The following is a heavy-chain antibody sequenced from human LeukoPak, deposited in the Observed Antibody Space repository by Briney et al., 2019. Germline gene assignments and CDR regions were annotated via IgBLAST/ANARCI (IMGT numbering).Heavy chain of an antibody. Sequence: GRSLRLSCAASGFTFDDYAMHWVRQAPGKGLEWVSGISWNSGSIGYADSVKGRFTISRDNAKNSLYLQMNSLRAEDTALYYCAKEDRRGRHFDYWGQGTLVTVPS. V-gene: IGHV3-9*01. CDR1: GFTFDDYA. CDR2: ISWNSGSI. D-gene: IGHD3-16*01. J-gene: IGHJ4*02. CDR3: AKEDRRGRHFDY.